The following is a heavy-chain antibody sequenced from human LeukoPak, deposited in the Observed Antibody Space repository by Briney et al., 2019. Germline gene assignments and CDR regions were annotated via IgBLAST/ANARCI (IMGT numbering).Heavy chain of an antibody. CDR2: IHPADSDT. CDR1: GYNFASYW. D-gene: IGHD6-19*01. Sequence: GESLKISCKGSGYNFASYWIAWVRQMPGKGLEWMGIIHPADSDTRYSPPFRGQVTISADKSISTAYLQWSSLRASDTAMYYCARSSSGWSFDYWGQGTLVTVSS. CDR3: ARSSSGWSFDY. V-gene: IGHV5-51*01. J-gene: IGHJ4*02.